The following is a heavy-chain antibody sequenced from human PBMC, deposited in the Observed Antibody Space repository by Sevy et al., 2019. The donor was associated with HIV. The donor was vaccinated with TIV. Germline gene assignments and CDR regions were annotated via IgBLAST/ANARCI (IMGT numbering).Heavy chain of an antibody. CDR2: ISYDGTYK. CDR3: ARVAVSYCTNDCYHRFDY. J-gene: IGHJ4*02. Sequence: GGSLRLSCAVSGFSFSHYAFHWVRQAPGKGLEWVSLISYDGTYKYNADSVKGRFTISRANSKNTLYLQMNSLRGNDTAVYYCARVAVSYCTNDCYHRFDYWGPGALVTVSS. D-gene: IGHD2-8*01. CDR1: GFSFSHYA. V-gene: IGHV3-30-3*01.